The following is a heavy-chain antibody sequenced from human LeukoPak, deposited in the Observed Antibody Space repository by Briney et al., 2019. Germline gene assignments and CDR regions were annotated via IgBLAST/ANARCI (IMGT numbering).Heavy chain of an antibody. CDR2: IRYDGSNK. D-gene: IGHD2-2*01. Sequence: GGSLRLSCAASGFTFSSYGMHWVRQAPGKGLEWVAFIRYDGSNKYYADSVKGRFTISRDNSKNTLYLQMNSLRAEDTAVYYCAKDREYQLLRYFDYWGQGTLVTVSS. CDR3: AKDREYQLLRYFDY. V-gene: IGHV3-30*02. J-gene: IGHJ4*02. CDR1: GFTFSSYG.